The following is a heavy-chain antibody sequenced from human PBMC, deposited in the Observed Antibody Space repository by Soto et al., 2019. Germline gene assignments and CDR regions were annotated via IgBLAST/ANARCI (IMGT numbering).Heavy chain of an antibody. D-gene: IGHD6-6*01. V-gene: IGHV5-51*01. Sequence: GESLKISCKGSGYSFSIYWIGWVRQMPGKGLEWMGIIYPGDSDTTYSPSFQGQVTISADKSISTAYLQWRSLKASDTAMYYCARLSSTYSSSPVDYWGQGTLVTVPQ. J-gene: IGHJ4*02. CDR2: IYPGDSDT. CDR1: GYSFSIYW. CDR3: ARLSSTYSSSPVDY.